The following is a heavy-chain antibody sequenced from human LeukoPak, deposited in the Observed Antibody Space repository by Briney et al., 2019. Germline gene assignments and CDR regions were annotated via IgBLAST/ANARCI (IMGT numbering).Heavy chain of an antibody. V-gene: IGHV3-23*01. CDR3: ARAYKEDY. D-gene: IGHD2-21*01. Sequence: GGSLRLSCAASGFTFSSYAMSWVRQAPGKGLEWVSRLNGYGDYTDYEDSVKGRFTISRDNAKNTLYLQMNSLRAEDTAVYYCARAYKEDYWGQGTLVTVSA. CDR1: GFTFSSYA. J-gene: IGHJ4*02. CDR2: LNGYGDYT.